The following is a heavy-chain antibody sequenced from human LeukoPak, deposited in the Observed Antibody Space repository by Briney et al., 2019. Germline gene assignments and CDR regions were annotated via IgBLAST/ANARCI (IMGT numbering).Heavy chain of an antibody. CDR2: ISWNSGSI. D-gene: IGHD2-2*01. CDR1: GFTFDDYA. Sequence: GRSLRLSCAASGFTFDDYAMHWVRQGPGKGLEWVSGISWNSGSIDYADSVKGRFTISRDNAKNSLYLQMNSLRAEDTALYYCAKDVRTRQRSDAFDIWGQGTMVTVSS. CDR3: AKDVRTRQRSDAFDI. J-gene: IGHJ3*02. V-gene: IGHV3-9*01.